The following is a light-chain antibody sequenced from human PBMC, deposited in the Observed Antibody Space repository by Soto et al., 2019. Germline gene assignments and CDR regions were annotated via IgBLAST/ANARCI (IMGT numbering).Light chain of an antibody. CDR1: SSKFGSNY. J-gene: IGLJ2*01. Sequence: QSVLTQPPSVSAAPGQNVTISCSGSSSKFGSNYVSWYQQLPGAAPKVLIYDDEKRPSGIPDRFSGFKSATSATLGITRVQTGDEADYYCATWDSSLSALFGGGTKLTVL. CDR2: DDE. V-gene: IGLV1-51*01. CDR3: ATWDSSLSAL.